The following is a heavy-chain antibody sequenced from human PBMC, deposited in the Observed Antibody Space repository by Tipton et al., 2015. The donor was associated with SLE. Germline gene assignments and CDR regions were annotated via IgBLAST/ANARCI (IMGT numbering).Heavy chain of an antibody. CDR2: IYYSGST. V-gene: IGHV4-59*12. CDR3: ARDPRITIFGVAGY. Sequence: LRLSCTVSGGSISSYYWSWIRQPPGKGLEWIGYIYYSGSTNYNPSLKSRVTISVDTSKNQFSLKLSSVTAADTAVYYCARDPRITIFGVAGYWGQGTLVTVSS. D-gene: IGHD3-3*01. J-gene: IGHJ4*01. CDR1: GGSISSYY.